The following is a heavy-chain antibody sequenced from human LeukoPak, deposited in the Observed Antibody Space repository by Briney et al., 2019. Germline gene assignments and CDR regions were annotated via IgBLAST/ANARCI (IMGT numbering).Heavy chain of an antibody. J-gene: IGHJ4*02. V-gene: IGHV3-20*04. CDR2: IDWNGGST. CDR1: GFTFDDYG. D-gene: IGHD4-11*01. Sequence: PGGSLRLSCATSGFTFDDYGMSWVRQAPGKGLEWVSGIDWNGGSTGYADSVKGRFTISRDNAKNSLYLQMNSLRAEDTAVYYCAKKLLTVTTWGFDYWGQGTLVTVSS. CDR3: AKKLLTVTTWGFDY.